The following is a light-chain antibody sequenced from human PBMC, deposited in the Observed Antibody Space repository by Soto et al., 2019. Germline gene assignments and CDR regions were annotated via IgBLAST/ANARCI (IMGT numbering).Light chain of an antibody. CDR1: RSTFGTNA. J-gene: IGLJ2*01. CDR2: RNH. Sequence: QSVLTQSPSASGPPGQGVPTPGFGARSTFGTNAENWSQQLPGTAPTLLIWRNHQRPSGVPDRFSGSRSGTSASLAISGPQSEDEADYYCAAWDDSLRAVVFGGGTKVTVL. V-gene: IGLV1-44*01. CDR3: AAWDDSLRAVV.